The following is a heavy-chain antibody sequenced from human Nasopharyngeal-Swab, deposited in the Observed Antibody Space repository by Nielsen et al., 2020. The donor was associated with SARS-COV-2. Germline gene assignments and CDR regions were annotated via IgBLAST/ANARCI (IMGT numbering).Heavy chain of an antibody. Sequence: SETPSLTCTVSGGSIRSSTYYWGWIRQPPGKVLEWIGHIHYGGTTYRNPSLKSRVAISVDTSKNQFSLKMNSVTAADTAVYYCAKFTAPEGWFDPWGQGTLVTVSS. J-gene: IGHJ5*02. CDR3: AKFTAPEGWFDP. V-gene: IGHV4-39*07. CDR2: IHYGGTT. D-gene: IGHD6-13*01. CDR1: GGSIRSSTYY.